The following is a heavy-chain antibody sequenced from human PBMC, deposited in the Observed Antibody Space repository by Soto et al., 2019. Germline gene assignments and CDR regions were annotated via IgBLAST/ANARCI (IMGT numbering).Heavy chain of an antibody. CDR1: GYTFTSYC. CDR3: ARVKTVTQAFVY. J-gene: IGHJ4*02. CDR2: INPSGGST. Sequence: SVKFSCSASGYTFTSYCMHWVRQAPGQGLEWMGIINPSGGSTSYAQKFQGRVTMTRDTSTSTVYMELSSLRSEDTAVYSCARVKTVTQAFVYWGQGTLVTVS. D-gene: IGHD4-17*01. V-gene: IGHV1-46*03.